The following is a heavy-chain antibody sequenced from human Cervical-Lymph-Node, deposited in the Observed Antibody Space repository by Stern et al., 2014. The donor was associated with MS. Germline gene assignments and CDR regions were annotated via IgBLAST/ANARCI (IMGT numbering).Heavy chain of an antibody. CDR2: MYYRGSR. CDR3: VRQVRGNNFGSGELKPIEFDS. V-gene: IGHV4-39*01. D-gene: IGHD5-18*01. J-gene: IGHJ4*02. Sequence: QVQLQESGPGLVKPSETLSLSCTVSGASISRSNYYWGWIRQPPGKGLEWIGSMYYRGSRYYNPSLKSRVTISVDTSKTQVSLKLSSVSAADTAVYYCVRQVRGNNFGSGELKPIEFDSWGQGTLVTVSS. CDR1: GASISRSNYY.